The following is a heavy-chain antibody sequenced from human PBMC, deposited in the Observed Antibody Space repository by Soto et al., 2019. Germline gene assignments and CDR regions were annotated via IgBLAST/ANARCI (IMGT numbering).Heavy chain of an antibody. J-gene: IGHJ1*01. CDR2: IWYDGSNK. D-gene: IGHD3-22*01. V-gene: IGHV3-33*01. CDR1: GFTFSSYG. Sequence: QVQLVESGGGVVQPGRSLRLSCAASGFTFSSYGMHWVRQAPGKGLEWVAVIWYDGSNKYYADSVKGRFTISRDNSKNRLYLQMNSLRAEDTAVYYCARDTYYYDSSGYYYFQHWGQGTLVTVSS. CDR3: ARDTYYYDSSGYYYFQH.